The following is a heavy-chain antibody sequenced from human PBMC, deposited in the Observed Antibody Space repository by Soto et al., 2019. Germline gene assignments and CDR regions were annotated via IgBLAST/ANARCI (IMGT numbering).Heavy chain of an antibody. Sequence: SGPTLVNPTETLTLTCTFSGFSFSASGAGVAWIRQPPGKALEWLALIYRNDIRRYNPSLQSRLTITEDTSRNQVVLTMTNMDPVDTATYYCAHMTYYYDSTGYEDFDYWGQGTLVTVSS. CDR2: IYRNDIR. CDR1: GFSFSASGAG. D-gene: IGHD3-22*01. J-gene: IGHJ4*02. V-gene: IGHV2-5*01. CDR3: AHMTYYYDSTGYEDFDY.